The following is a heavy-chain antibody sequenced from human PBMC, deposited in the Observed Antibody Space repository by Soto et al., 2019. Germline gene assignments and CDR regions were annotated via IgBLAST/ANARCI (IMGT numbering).Heavy chain of an antibody. CDR2: IYYTGST. CDR1: GGSISSGY. J-gene: IGHJ3*02. D-gene: IGHD1-1*01. CDR3: ERDSGIWNDHEPFDI. V-gene: IGHV4-59*12. Sequence: QVQLQESGPGLVKPSETLSVTCTVSGGSISSGYWGWIRQPPWKGLEWIGYIYYTGSTKYNPSLSSRVTMSIGTSRNQFSLRVTSVTAADTGVYYCERDSGIWNDHEPFDIWCQGTMVTVSS.